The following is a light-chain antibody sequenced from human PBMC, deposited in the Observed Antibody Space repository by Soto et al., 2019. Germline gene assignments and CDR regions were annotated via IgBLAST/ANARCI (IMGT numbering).Light chain of an antibody. CDR3: QQFDDLPAIT. CDR2: DAS. J-gene: IGKJ5*01. V-gene: IGKV1-33*01. CDR1: QDISDH. Sequence: DIQMTQSPPSLSASVGDRVTITCQASQDISDHLHWYQQKSGKAPKLLISDASNLATGFPSRFGGNGYGKDFTFNISSLKPEDIATYYCQQFDDLPAITFGQGTRLEIK.